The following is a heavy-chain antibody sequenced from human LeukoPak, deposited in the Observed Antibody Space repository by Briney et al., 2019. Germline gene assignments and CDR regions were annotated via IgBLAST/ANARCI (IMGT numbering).Heavy chain of an antibody. J-gene: IGHJ4*02. CDR2: INSDGSST. D-gene: IGHD6-13*01. CDR3: ARDFMTAAGIH. Sequence: PGGSLRLSCAASGFTFSSYWMLWVRQAPGKGLVWVSRINSDGSSTSYADSVKGRFTISRDNAKNTLYLQMNSLRAEDTAVYYCARDFMTAAGIHWGQGTLVTVSS. V-gene: IGHV3-74*01. CDR1: GFTFSSYW.